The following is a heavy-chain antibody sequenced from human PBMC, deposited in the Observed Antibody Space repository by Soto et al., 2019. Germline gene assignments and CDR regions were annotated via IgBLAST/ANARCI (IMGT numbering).Heavy chain of an antibody. Sequence: QLQLQESGSGVVKPSQTLSLTCAVSGGSISSGGYSWSWIRQPPGKGLEWIGYISHSGSTYYNPSLKSRVTISVDRSKTQFSLKLSSVNAADTTVYYCARVPGPLCQGTLVTVSS. CDR1: GGSISSGGYS. V-gene: IGHV4-30-2*01. J-gene: IGHJ5*02. CDR2: ISHSGST. D-gene: IGHD3-10*01. CDR3: ARVPGP.